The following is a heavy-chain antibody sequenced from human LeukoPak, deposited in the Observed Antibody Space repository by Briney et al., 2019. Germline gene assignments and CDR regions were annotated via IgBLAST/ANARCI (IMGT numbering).Heavy chain of an antibody. J-gene: IGHJ6*04. CDR2: INHSGST. Sequence: SETLSLTCAVYGGSFSGYYWSWIRQPPGKGLEWIGEINHSGSTNYNPSLKSRVTISVDTSKNQFSLKLSSVTAADTAVYYCARGGTVTTNRAHYYYGMDVWGKGTTVTVPS. CDR3: ARGGTVTTNRAHYYYGMDV. D-gene: IGHD4-17*01. CDR1: GGSFSGYY. V-gene: IGHV4-34*01.